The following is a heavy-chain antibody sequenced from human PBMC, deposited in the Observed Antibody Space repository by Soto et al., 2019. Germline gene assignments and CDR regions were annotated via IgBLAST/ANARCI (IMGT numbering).Heavy chain of an antibody. CDR2: IYYSGST. J-gene: IGHJ3*02. CDR3: ARFFYDSSGYYSGFRAFDI. CDR1: GGSISSYY. D-gene: IGHD3-22*01. V-gene: IGHV4-59*01. Sequence: SETLSLTCTVSGGSISSYYWSWIRQPPGKVLEWIGYIYYSGSTNYNPSLKSRVTISVDTSKNQFSLKLSSVTAADTAVYYCARFFYDSSGYYSGFRAFDIWGQGTMDTISS.